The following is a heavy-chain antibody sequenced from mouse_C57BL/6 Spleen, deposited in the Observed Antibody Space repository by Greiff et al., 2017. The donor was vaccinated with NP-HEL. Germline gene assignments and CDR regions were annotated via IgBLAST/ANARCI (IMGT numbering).Heavy chain of an antibody. CDR2: IYPGDGDT. V-gene: IGHV1-80*01. CDR3: ARSAVVEDWFAY. Sequence: VQLQESGAELVKPGASVKISCKASGYAFSSYWMNWVQQRPGKGLEWIGQIYPGDGDTNYHGNFKGKATLTADKSSSTAYMQLSSLTSEDSAVYFCARSAVVEDWFAYWGQGTLVTVSA. CDR1: GYAFSSYW. D-gene: IGHD1-1*01. J-gene: IGHJ3*01.